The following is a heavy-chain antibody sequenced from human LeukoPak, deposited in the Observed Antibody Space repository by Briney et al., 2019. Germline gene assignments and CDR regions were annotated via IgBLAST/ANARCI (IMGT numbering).Heavy chain of an antibody. CDR2: IIPIFGTA. V-gene: IGHV1-69*05. CDR1: GGTFSSYA. Sequence: SVKVSCKASGGTFSSYAISWVRQAPEQGLEWMGGIIPIFGTANYAQKFQGRVTITTDESTSTAYMELSSLRSEDTAVYYCARGSEYYDSSGYYYFDYWGQGTLVTVSS. J-gene: IGHJ4*02. D-gene: IGHD3-22*01. CDR3: ARGSEYYDSSGYYYFDY.